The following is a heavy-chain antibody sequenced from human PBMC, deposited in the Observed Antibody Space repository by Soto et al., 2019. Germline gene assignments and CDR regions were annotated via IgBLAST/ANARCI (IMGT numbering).Heavy chain of an antibody. CDR1: GGSFSGYY. CDR2: IYYSGST. Sequence: SETLSLTCAVYGGSFSGYYYTWIRQPPGKGLEWIGSIYYSGSTYYNPSLKSRVTISVDTSKNQFSLKLNSVTAADTAVYYCASRHSSPYFDYWGQGTLVTVSS. D-gene: IGHD6-13*01. V-gene: IGHV4-30-4*08. J-gene: IGHJ4*02. CDR3: ASRHSSPYFDY.